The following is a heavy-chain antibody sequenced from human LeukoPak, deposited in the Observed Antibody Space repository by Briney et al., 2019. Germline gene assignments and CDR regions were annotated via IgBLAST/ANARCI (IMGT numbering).Heavy chain of an antibody. D-gene: IGHD3-16*01. CDR1: GFTSSSYA. Sequence: GSLRLSCEASGFTSSSYAMNWVRQAPGKGLEWVSDISADSGSTYYADSVKGRFTISRDNSKNTLYLQMHSLRAEDTAMYFWAKGVPGVAYSPAYWGQGTLVTVSS. J-gene: IGHJ4*02. CDR2: ISADSGST. V-gene: IGHV3-23*01. CDR3: AKGVPGVAYSPAY.